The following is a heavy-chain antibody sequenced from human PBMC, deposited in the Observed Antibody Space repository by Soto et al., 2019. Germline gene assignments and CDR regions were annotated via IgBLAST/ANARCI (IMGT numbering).Heavy chain of an antibody. Sequence: GGSLRLSCAASGFTFSSYAMHWVRQAPGKGLEWVANIKQDGSEKYYVDSVKGRFTISRDNAKNSLYLQMNSLRAEDTAVYYCARVSRGWYGNWFDPWGQGTLVTVSS. V-gene: IGHV3-7*01. D-gene: IGHD6-19*01. J-gene: IGHJ5*02. CDR2: IKQDGSEK. CDR3: ARVSRGWYGNWFDP. CDR1: GFTFSSYA.